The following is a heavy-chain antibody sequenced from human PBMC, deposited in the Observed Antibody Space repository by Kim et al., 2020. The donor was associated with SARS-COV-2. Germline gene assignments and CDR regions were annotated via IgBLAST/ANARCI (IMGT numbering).Heavy chain of an antibody. J-gene: IGHJ4*02. CDR3: ARDHRKGIVVPIPGY. CDR1: GYSFTGYF. Sequence: ASVKVSCKASGYSFTGYFMHWVRQAPGQGLEWMGWINPNSGGTNYAQKFQGRVTMTRDTSISTAYMELSRLRSDDTAVYYCARDHRKGIVVPIPGYWGQGTLVTVSS. CDR2: INPNSGGT. D-gene: IGHD3-22*01. V-gene: IGHV1-2*02.